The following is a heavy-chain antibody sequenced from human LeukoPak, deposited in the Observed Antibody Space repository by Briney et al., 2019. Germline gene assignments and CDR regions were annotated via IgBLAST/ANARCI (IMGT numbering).Heavy chain of an antibody. CDR1: GYTLTELF. J-gene: IGHJ5*02. Sequence: GASVKVSCKVSGYTLTELFMHWVRQAPGKGLEWVGGLDPEDGETIYAQKFQGRVTLTRDMSRSTDYLALSSLRSEDTAEYYCARDNSVRDEAWWFNPWGQGTLVTVSS. V-gene: IGHV1-24*01. D-gene: IGHD5-24*01. CDR2: LDPEDGET. CDR3: ARDNSVRDEAWWFNP.